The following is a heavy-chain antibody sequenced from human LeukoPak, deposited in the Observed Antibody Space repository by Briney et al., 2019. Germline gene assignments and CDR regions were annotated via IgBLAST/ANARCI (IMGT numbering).Heavy chain of an antibody. CDR2: ISYDGSNK. CDR1: GFTFSSYA. D-gene: IGHD6-19*01. J-gene: IGHJ4*02. CDR3: AKDRRGSGWQAYY. Sequence: GGSLRLSCAASGFTFSSYAMHWVRQAPGKGPEWVAVISYDGSNKYYADSAKGRFTISRDNSKNTLYLQMNSLRAEDTAVYYCAKDRRGSGWQAYYWGQGTLVTVSS. V-gene: IGHV3-30*04.